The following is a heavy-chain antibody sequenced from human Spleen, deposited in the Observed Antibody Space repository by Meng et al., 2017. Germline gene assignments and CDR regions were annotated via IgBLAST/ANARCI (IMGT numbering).Heavy chain of an antibody. Sequence: GGSLRLSCTASGFTFYNYAMGWVRQAPGKGLEWVSAIGGSGGTTFYADSVKGRFTISRDNSRNTLYLQMNSLRVEDTAVYYCAKTYYDILTGYYMGPYYYYGMDVWGQGTTVTVSS. D-gene: IGHD3-9*01. CDR2: IGGSGGTT. J-gene: IGHJ6*02. CDR3: AKTYYDILTGYYMGPYYYYGMDV. V-gene: IGHV3-23*01. CDR1: GFTFYNYA.